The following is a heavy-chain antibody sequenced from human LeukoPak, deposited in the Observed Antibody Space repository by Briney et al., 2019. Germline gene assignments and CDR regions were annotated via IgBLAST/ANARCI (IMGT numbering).Heavy chain of an antibody. V-gene: IGHV3-15*01. CDR1: GFTFSNAW. D-gene: IGHD5-12*01. J-gene: IGHJ6*03. CDR2: IKNKTDGGTT. Sequence: GGSLRLSCAASGFTFSNAWMSWVRQAPGKGLEWVGRIKNKTDGGTTDYAAPVKGRFTISRDDSKNTLYLQMNSLKTEDTAVYYCTTVSGYAHFYYYYYYMDVWGKGTTVTISS. CDR3: TTVSGYAHFYYYYYYMDV.